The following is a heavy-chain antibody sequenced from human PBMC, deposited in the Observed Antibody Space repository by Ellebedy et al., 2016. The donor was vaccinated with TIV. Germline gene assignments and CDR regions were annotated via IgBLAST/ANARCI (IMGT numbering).Heavy chain of an antibody. V-gene: IGHV1-3*01. CDR1: GYTFTTYA. CDR3: TRGAPTHDIWSNYYPNGMDV. Sequence: ASVKVSCKASGYTFTTYAMHWVRQAPGQRLEWMGWINPVNGNTKYSQNFHGRVTITRDTSASTAYMELSSLRSEDTAVYYCTRGAPTHDIWSNYYPNGMDVWGQGTTVTVSS. D-gene: IGHD3-3*01. J-gene: IGHJ6*02. CDR2: INPVNGNT.